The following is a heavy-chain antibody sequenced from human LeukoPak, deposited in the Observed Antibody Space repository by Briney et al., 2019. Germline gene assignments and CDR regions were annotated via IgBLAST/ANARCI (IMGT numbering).Heavy chain of an antibody. CDR1: GFTFDDYA. CDR3: AKGRYFDWLSAADAFDI. Sequence: GRSLRLSCAASGFTFDDYAMHWVRQAPGKGLEWVSGISWNSGSIGYADSVKGRFTISRDNAKNSLYLQMNSLRAEDTALYYCAKGRYFDWLSAADAFDIWGQGTMVTVSS. CDR2: ISWNSGSI. J-gene: IGHJ3*02. D-gene: IGHD3-9*01. V-gene: IGHV3-9*01.